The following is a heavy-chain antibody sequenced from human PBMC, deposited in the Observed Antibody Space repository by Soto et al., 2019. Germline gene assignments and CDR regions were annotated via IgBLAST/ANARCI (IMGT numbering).Heavy chain of an antibody. Sequence: SGPTLVNPTQTLTLTCTFSGFSLSTSGMCVSWIRQPPGKALEWLALINWDNNEYYNTSLKTRLTISRDTSKNQVVLTMTNVDPVDTATYYCARIPHYSDSYYMDYWGQGTLVTVSS. J-gene: IGHJ4*02. D-gene: IGHD2-21*01. CDR2: INWDNNE. V-gene: IGHV2-70*01. CDR1: GFSLSTSGMC. CDR3: ARIPHYSDSYYMDY.